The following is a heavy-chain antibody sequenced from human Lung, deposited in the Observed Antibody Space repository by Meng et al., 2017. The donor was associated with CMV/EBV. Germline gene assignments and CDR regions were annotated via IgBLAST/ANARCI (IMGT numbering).Heavy chain of an antibody. V-gene: IGHV3-11*01. CDR3: ARVDFKRIYNFWNGEGPRTYGMDV. D-gene: IGHD3-3*01. CDR1: GFSFSDYY. J-gene: IGHJ6*02. CDR2: ISSSGTTI. Sequence: GGSLRLSCAASGFSFSDYYMSWIRQAPGKGLEWVSYISSSGTTIYYADSVKGRFTISRDNAENSLYLQVNSLRAEDTAVYYCARVDFKRIYNFWNGEGPRTYGMDVWGQGTTVTFSS.